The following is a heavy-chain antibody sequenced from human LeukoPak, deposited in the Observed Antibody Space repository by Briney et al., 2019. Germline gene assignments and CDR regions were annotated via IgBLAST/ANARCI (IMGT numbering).Heavy chain of an antibody. V-gene: IGHV4-4*07. D-gene: IGHD3-16*01. J-gene: IGHJ3*02. CDR3: ARDGGEGGHDAFDI. CDR1: GGSISSYY. Sequence: PSETLSLTCTVSGGSISSYYWSWIRQSAGKGLEWIGRIYTSGSTNYNPSLKSRVTMSVDTSKNQFSLKLSSVTAADTAVYYCARDGGEGGHDAFDIWGQGTMVTVSS. CDR2: IYTSGST.